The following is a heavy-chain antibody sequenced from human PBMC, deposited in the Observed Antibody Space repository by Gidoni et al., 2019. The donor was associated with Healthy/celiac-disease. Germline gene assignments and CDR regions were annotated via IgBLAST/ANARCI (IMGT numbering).Heavy chain of an antibody. V-gene: IGHV3-33*01. J-gene: IGHJ5*02. Sequence: QVQLVESGGGVVQPGRSLRLSCAASGFTFSSYGMHWVRQAPGKGLEGVAVIWYDGSNKYYADSVKGRFTISRDNSKNTLYLQMNSLRAEDTAVYYCARDTLGFGELGTSFDPWGQGTLVTVSS. CDR2: IWYDGSNK. D-gene: IGHD3-10*01. CDR3: ARDTLGFGELGTSFDP. CDR1: GFTFSSYG.